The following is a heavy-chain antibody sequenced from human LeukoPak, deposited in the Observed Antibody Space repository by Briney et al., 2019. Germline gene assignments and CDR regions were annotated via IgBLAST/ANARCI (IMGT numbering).Heavy chain of an antibody. CDR2: INHSGST. Sequence: SETLSLTCTVSGGSISSYYWSWIREPQGKGLEWIGEINHSGSTNYNPSLKSRVTISVDTSKNQFSLNLSSVTAADTAIYYCARYYGSGSYCLAYWGQGTLVTVSS. V-gene: IGHV4-34*01. D-gene: IGHD3-10*01. J-gene: IGHJ4*02. CDR1: GGSISSYY. CDR3: ARYYGSGSYCLAY.